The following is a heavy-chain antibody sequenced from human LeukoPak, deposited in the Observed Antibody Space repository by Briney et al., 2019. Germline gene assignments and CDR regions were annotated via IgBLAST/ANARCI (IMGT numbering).Heavy chain of an antibody. CDR3: ARGRYYYDSSGYYLDAFDI. V-gene: IGHV1-18*01. CDR1: GYTFTSYG. J-gene: IGHJ3*02. CDR2: ISAYNGNT. D-gene: IGHD3-22*01. Sequence: ASVKVSCEASGYTFTSYGISWVRQAPGQGLEWMGWISAYNGNTNYAQKLQGRVTMTTDTSTSTAYMELRSLRSDDTAVYYCARGRYYYDSSGYYLDAFDIWGQGTMVTVSS.